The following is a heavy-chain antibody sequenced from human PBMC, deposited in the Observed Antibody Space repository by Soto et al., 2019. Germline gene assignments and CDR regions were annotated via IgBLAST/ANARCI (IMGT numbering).Heavy chain of an antibody. CDR2: ITGSGGST. D-gene: IGHD6-6*01. V-gene: IGHV3-23*01. CDR1: GFAFGTYA. CDR3: AREYRTSSQFDY. Sequence: GGSLRLSCAASGFAFGTYAMSWVRQAPGKGLEWVSGITGSGGSTDYADSVKGRFTITRDTSRNTLYLEMSRLSVEDTAIYYCAREYRTSSQFDYWGQGTLVTVSS. J-gene: IGHJ4*02.